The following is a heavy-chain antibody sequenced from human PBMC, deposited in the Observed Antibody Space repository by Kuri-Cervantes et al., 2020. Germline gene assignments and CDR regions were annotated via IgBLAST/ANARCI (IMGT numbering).Heavy chain of an antibody. CDR1: GFTFTNAW. CDR3: ATGFDP. V-gene: IGHV3-15*01. CDR2: IKGKTDGGTI. Sequence: GASLKISCAASGFTFTNAWMSWVRQAPGKGLEWVGRIKGKTDGGTIDYAEPVKGRFTISRDDSKNMLYLQMNSLKIEDTAVYYCATGFDPWGQGTLVTVSS. J-gene: IGHJ5*02.